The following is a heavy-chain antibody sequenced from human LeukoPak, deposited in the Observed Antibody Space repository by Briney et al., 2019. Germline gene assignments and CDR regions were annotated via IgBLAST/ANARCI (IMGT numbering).Heavy chain of an antibody. Sequence: GGSLRHSCAASGFTFTGNSMHWVRQGPGKGLVSVARIHRDGGMTRYADSVEGRFTISRDNAKNTLYLQMNSLRAEDTAVYYCARGGPTVSVDYWGQGTLVTVS. CDR3: ARGGPTVSVDY. CDR1: GFTFTGNS. CDR2: IHRDGGMT. D-gene: IGHD4-17*01. J-gene: IGHJ4*02. V-gene: IGHV3-74*01.